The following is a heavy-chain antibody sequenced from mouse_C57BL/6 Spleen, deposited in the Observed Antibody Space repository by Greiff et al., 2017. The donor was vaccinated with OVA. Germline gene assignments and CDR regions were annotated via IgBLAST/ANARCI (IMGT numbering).Heavy chain of an antibody. Sequence: VQLQESGPELVKPGASVKISCKASGYAFSSSWMNWVKQRPGKGLEWIGRIYPGDGDTNYNGKFKGKATLTADKSSSTAYMQLSSLTSEDSAVYFCARKGDGYDDAMDYWGQGTSVTVSS. V-gene: IGHV1-82*01. D-gene: IGHD2-2*01. CDR1: GYAFSSSW. CDR2: IYPGDGDT. CDR3: ARKGDGYDDAMDY. J-gene: IGHJ4*01.